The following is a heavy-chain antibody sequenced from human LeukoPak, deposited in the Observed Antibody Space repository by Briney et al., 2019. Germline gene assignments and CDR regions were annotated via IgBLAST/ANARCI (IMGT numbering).Heavy chain of an antibody. CDR3: PSHYYDNTGYYYLDY. D-gene: IGHD3-22*01. CDR2: VYYSGST. J-gene: IGHJ4*02. Sequence: SQTLSLTCDVSGGAVTGSTYYWAWIRQPPGKGLEWVGGVYYSGSTYYNTCLKSGVTISVDTSKNQCSLKMTSVSAADTATDYCPSHYYDNTGYYYLDYWGQGTLVTVSS. CDR1: GGAVTGSTYY. V-gene: IGHV4-39*01.